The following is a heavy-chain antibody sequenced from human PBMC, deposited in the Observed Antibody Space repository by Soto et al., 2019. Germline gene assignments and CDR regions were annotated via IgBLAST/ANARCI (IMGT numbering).Heavy chain of an antibody. V-gene: IGHV4-59*08. CDR1: GGSISSYY. CDR2: IYYSGST. D-gene: IGHD4-17*01. Sequence: SETLSLTCTVSGGSISSYYWSWIRQPPGKGLEWIGYIYYSGSTNYNPSLKSRVTISVDTSKNQFSLKLSSVTAADTAVYYCARHSCGDYLAFDIWGPGTLLTVSS. J-gene: IGHJ3*02. CDR3: ARHSCGDYLAFDI.